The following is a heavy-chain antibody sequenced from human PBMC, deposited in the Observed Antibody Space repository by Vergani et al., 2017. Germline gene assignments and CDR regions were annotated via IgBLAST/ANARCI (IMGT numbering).Heavy chain of an antibody. D-gene: IGHD2-2*01. V-gene: IGHV4-34*01. Sequence: QVQLQQWGAGLLKPSETLSLTCAVYGGSFSGYYWSWIRQPPGKGLEWIGEINHSGSTNYNPSLKSRVTISVDTSKNQFSLKLSSVTAADTAVYYCARGWLPAAQRGFQHWARAPWSPSPQ. CDR3: ARGWLPAAQRGFQH. CDR2: INHSGST. J-gene: IGHJ1*01. CDR1: GGSFSGYY.